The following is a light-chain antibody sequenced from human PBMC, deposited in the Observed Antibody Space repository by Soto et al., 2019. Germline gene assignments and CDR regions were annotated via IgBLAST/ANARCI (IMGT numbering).Light chain of an antibody. J-gene: IGKJ1*01. CDR3: QDSSSSPWP. V-gene: IGKV3-20*01. CDR2: GTS. CDR1: QSVTNNH. Sequence: MQSPGTLSLSPGEGTTLSCRAVQSVTNNHLAWYQQKTGQAPRLVIYGTSFSASGIPDRFRGSGPGTDFTIAIRGLEPEDAAVYYDQDSSSSPWPFDQRNKVESK.